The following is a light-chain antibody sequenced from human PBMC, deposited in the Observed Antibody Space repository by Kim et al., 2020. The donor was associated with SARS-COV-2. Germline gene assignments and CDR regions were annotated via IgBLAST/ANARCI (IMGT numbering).Light chain of an antibody. V-gene: IGKV3-11*01. Sequence: SFSPGERATLACRASLGVSSYLAWYQQKPGQAPRLLIYDASNRATGIPARFSDSGSGTNFTLTISSLEPEDFAVYYCQQRSNWLTFGGGTKVDIK. CDR2: DAS. J-gene: IGKJ4*01. CDR3: QQRSNWLT. CDR1: LGVSSY.